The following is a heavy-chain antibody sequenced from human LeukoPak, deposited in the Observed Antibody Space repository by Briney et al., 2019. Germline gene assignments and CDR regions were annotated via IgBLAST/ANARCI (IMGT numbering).Heavy chain of an antibody. V-gene: IGHV3-48*02. D-gene: IGHD6-19*01. Sequence: GGSLRLSCAASGFTFDNYAMSWVRQAPGKGLEWVSYISSSSSTIYYADSVKGRFTISRDNAKNSLYLQMNSLRDEDTAVYYCASAGSGLYWGQGTLVTVSS. J-gene: IGHJ4*02. CDR2: ISSSSSTI. CDR3: ASAGSGLY. CDR1: GFTFDNYA.